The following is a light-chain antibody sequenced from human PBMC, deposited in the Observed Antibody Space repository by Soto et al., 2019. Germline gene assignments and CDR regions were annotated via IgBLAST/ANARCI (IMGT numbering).Light chain of an antibody. J-gene: IGLJ1*01. CDR1: SSDVGGYNY. CDR2: DVS. Sequence: QSVLTQPASVSGSPGQSITISCTGTSSDVGGYNYVSWYQQHPGKAPKLMIYDVSNRPSGVSNRFSGSKSANTASLTISGLQAEDEAEYYCSSHTSSSTSYVFGTGTKLTVL. CDR3: SSHTSSSTSYV. V-gene: IGLV2-14*01.